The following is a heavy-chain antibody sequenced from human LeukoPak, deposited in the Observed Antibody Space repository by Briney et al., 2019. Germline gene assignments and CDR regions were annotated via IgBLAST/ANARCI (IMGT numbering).Heavy chain of an antibody. Sequence: PGGSLRLSCAASGFTFSSYWMSWVRQAPGKGLEWVANIKKDGSEKYYVDSVKGRFTISRDNAKKSLYLQMNSLRAEDTAVYYCARVTAAAGIWFDPWGQGTLVTVSS. V-gene: IGHV3-7*01. CDR2: IKKDGSEK. D-gene: IGHD6-13*01. CDR1: GFTFSSYW. J-gene: IGHJ5*02. CDR3: ARVTAAAGIWFDP.